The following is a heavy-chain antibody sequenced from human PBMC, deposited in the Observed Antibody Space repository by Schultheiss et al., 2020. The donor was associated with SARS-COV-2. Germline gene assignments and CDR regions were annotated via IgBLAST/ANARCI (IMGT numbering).Heavy chain of an antibody. V-gene: IGHV3-30*18. CDR3: AKDAGGDYFDH. CDR1: GFTFSDYY. D-gene: IGHD1-26*01. Sequence: GGSLRLSCAASGFTFSDYYMSWIRQAPGKGLEWVAVISYDGSNKYYADSVKGRFTISRDNSKNTLYLQMNSLRAEDTTVYYCAKDAGGDYFDHWGQGTLVTVSS. J-gene: IGHJ4*02. CDR2: ISYDGSNK.